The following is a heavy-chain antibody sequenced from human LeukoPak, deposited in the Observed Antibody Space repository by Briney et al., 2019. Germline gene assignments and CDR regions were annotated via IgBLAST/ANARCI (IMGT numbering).Heavy chain of an antibody. CDR2: ISSSSSYI. CDR3: AKDMGGDVDTALVFDY. V-gene: IGHV3-21*01. D-gene: IGHD5-18*01. CDR1: GFTFSSYS. Sequence: GGSLRLSCAASGFTFSSYSMNWVRQAPGKGLEWVSSISSSSSYIYYADSVKGRFTISRDNAKNSLYLQMNSLRAEDTAVYYCAKDMGGDVDTALVFDYWGQGTLVTVSS. J-gene: IGHJ4*02.